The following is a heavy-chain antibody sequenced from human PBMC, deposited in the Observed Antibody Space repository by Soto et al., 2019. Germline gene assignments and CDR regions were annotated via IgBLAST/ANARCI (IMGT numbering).Heavy chain of an antibody. J-gene: IGHJ2*01. D-gene: IGHD3-16*01. CDR3: ARVGWGRYFDL. CDR1: GVTFSMYW. CDR2: IKQVGSEK. Sequence: EVQLVESGGGLVKPGGSLRLSCEASGVTFSMYWMRWVRQAPGQGLEWVADIKQVGSEKYYVDSVRGRVTFSRDNAKNSLYLQRNSLRAEDTSLSDWARVGWGRYFDLWRRGNLVTVSS. V-gene: IGHV3-7*05.